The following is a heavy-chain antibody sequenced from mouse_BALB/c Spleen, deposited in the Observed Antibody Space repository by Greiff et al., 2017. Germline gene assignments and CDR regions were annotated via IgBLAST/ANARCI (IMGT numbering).Heavy chain of an antibody. D-gene: IGHD1-1*01. V-gene: IGHV5-6*01. CDR3: ARHYDGTYWYFDV. CDR2: ISSGGSYT. Sequence: DVHLVESGGDLVKPGGSLKLSCAASGFTFSSYGMSWVRQTPDKRLEWVATISSGGSYTYYPDSVKGRFTISRDNAKNTLYLQMSSLKSEDTAMYYCARHYDGTYWYFDVWGAGTTVTVSS. J-gene: IGHJ1*01. CDR1: GFTFSSYG.